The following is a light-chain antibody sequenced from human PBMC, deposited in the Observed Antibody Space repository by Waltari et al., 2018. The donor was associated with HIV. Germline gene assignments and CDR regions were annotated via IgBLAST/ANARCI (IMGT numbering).Light chain of an antibody. J-gene: IGKJ2*03. Sequence: DIQMTQSPSSLSASVGDSVTITCRASQTIKNYLNWYQQKPGKAPKVLIHAASSLQSGVPSRFSGSGSVTDFTLTISSLQPEDFATYYCQQSYNPPYSFGQGTKLEIK. CDR2: AAS. CDR3: QQSYNPPYS. CDR1: QTIKNY. V-gene: IGKV1-39*01.